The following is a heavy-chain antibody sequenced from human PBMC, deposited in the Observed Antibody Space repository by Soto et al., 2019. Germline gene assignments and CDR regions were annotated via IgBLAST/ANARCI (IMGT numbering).Heavy chain of an antibody. CDR2: ISGSGGST. Sequence: PCGCMRLSGAACRVSFKSSAMSSARKTRAKGLEWVSAISGSGGSTYYADSVKGRFTISRDNSKNTLYLQMNSLRAEDTAVYYCANDSSGSYFTYYYYGMDVWGQGTTVTSP. J-gene: IGHJ6*02. CDR1: RVSFKSSA. CDR3: ANDSSGSYFTYYYYGMDV. D-gene: IGHD1-26*01. V-gene: IGHV3-23*01.